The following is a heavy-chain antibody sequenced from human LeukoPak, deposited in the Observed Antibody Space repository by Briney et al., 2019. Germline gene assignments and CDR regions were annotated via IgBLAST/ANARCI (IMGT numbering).Heavy chain of an antibody. CDR2: IYITGST. D-gene: IGHD1-26*01. CDR1: GGPISSYF. Sequence: SETLSLTCSVSGGPISSYFWTWIRQRAGEGLEWIGRIYITGSTNYNPSLKSRVTMSVDTSRNQFSLKLSSVTAADTAVYYCASGRPLGFDYWGQGTLVTVSS. J-gene: IGHJ4*02. CDR3: ASGRPLGFDY. V-gene: IGHV4-4*07.